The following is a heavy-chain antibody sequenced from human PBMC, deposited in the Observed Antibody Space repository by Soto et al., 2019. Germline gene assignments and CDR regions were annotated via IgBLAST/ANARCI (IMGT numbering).Heavy chain of an antibody. V-gene: IGHV2-5*02. D-gene: IGHD3-10*01. Sequence: QITLKESGPTLVKPTQTLTLTCTFSGFSLSTSGVGVGWIRQPPGKALEWLALIYWDDDKRYSPSLKSRLTITKDTSKNQVVLTMTNMDPVDTATYYCAHYGSGSYKYYYYYGMDVWGQGTTVTVSS. CDR1: GFSLSTSGVG. CDR2: IYWDDDK. J-gene: IGHJ6*02. CDR3: AHYGSGSYKYYYYYGMDV.